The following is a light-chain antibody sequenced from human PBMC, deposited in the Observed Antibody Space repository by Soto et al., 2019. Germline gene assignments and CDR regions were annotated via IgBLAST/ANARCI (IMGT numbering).Light chain of an antibody. J-gene: IGLJ3*02. Sequence: QSVLTQPASVSGSPGQSITISCTGTSSDVGGYNYVSWYQQHPGKAPKLLIYEVSNRPSGVSDRFSGSKSGNTASLTISGLQAEDEADYYCASYRNTTTVVFGGGTKLTVL. CDR1: SSDVGGYNY. CDR3: ASYRNTTTVV. CDR2: EVS. V-gene: IGLV2-14*01.